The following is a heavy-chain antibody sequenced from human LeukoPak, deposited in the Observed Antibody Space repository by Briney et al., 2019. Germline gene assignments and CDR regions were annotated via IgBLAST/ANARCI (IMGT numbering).Heavy chain of an antibody. V-gene: IGHV1-18*01. D-gene: IGHD6-19*01. J-gene: IGHJ4*02. CDR1: GGTFSSYA. Sequence: GSSVKVSCKASGGTFSSYAISWVRQAPGQGLEWMGWISAYNGNTNYAQKLQGRVTMTTDTSTSTAYMELRSLRSDDTAVYYCARDEAGAVAGSHYWGQGTLVTVSS. CDR3: ARDEAGAVAGSHY. CDR2: ISAYNGNT.